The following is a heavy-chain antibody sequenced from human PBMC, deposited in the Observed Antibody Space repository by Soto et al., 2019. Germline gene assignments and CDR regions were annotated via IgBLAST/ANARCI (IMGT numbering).Heavy chain of an antibody. J-gene: IGHJ4*02. V-gene: IGHV3-23*05. CDR1: GFTFSSYS. CDR3: ARERGYGAYGNHDFDY. Sequence: EVQLLESGGDLIQPGGSLRVSCAASGFTFSSYSMTWVRQAPGKGLEWVSAIDIRGGTYYADTVKGRFTISRDNSKDTVNLQMNSLRAEDTAMYYCARERGYGAYGNHDFDYWGQGTLVTVSS. CDR2: IDIRGGT. D-gene: IGHD5-12*01.